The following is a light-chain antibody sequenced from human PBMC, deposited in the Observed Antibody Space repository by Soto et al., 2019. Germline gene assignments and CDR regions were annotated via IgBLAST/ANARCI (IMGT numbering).Light chain of an antibody. CDR2: GAS. J-gene: IGKJ1*01. Sequence: EIVLTQSPGTLSVSPGEGATLSCRASQNVATNLAWYQQRPGQALRLLIYGASKRAIGLPARFSGSGSGTEFTLTITSLQSEDFAVYYCQQYNNWPQTFGQGTKVDIK. CDR1: QNVATN. CDR3: QQYNNWPQT. V-gene: IGKV3-15*01.